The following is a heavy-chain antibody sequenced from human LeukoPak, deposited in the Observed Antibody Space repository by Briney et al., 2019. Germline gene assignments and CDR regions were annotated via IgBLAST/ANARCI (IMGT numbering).Heavy chain of an antibody. V-gene: IGHV4-39*01. J-gene: IGHJ4*02. CDR1: GGSISDSDYY. CDR3: ARYSSSYYYDFHY. CDR2: IYYSGST. D-gene: IGHD3-22*01. Sequence: SETLSLTRTVSGGSISDSDYYWGWIRQTPGEGLEWIGSIYYSGSTYYNPSLRGRVTISIDASKNQFSLMLSSVTAADTAVYYCARYSSSYYYDFHYWGQGTLVTVSS.